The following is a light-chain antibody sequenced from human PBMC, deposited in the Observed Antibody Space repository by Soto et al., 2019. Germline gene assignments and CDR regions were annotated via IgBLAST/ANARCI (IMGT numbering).Light chain of an antibody. CDR2: GIS. CDR1: QSVTSNY. J-gene: IGKJ4*01. Sequence: ELVMTQSPVTLSVAPGEGATLSCRASQSVTSNYLAWYQQKPGQAPRLLIYGISNRATGIPDRFSGSGSGTDFTLTISRLEPEDFGVYYCQQHCKWPLTFVGRTKVEIK. V-gene: IGKV3D-20*02. CDR3: QQHCKWPLT.